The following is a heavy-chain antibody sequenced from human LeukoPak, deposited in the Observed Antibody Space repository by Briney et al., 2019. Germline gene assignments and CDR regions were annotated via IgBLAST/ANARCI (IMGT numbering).Heavy chain of an antibody. CDR1: GGSISSSSYC. CDR3: ARPRIQAGSYYFDY. V-gene: IGHV4-39*01. J-gene: IGHJ4*02. Sequence: PSETLSLTCTVSGGSISSSSYCWGWIRQPPGKGLEWIGSIYYSGSTYYNPSLKSRVTISVDTSKNQFSLKLSSVTAADMAVYYCARPRIQAGSYYFDYWGQGTLVTVSS. CDR2: IYYSGST. D-gene: IGHD2-15*01.